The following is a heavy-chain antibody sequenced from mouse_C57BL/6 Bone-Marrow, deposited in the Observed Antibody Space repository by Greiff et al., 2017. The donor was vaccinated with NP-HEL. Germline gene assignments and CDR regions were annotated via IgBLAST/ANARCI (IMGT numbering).Heavy chain of an antibody. Sequence: QVQLKESGSELRSPGSSVKLSCKDFDSEVFPIAYMSWVRQKPGHGVEWIGGILPSIGRTIYGEKFEDKATLDADTLSNTAYLELNSLTSEDSAIYYCARGGYLYWYFDVWGTGTTVTVSS. CDR3: ARGGYLYWYFDV. J-gene: IGHJ1*03. D-gene: IGHD2-2*01. CDR2: ILPSIGRT. V-gene: IGHV15-2*01. CDR1: DSEVFPIAY.